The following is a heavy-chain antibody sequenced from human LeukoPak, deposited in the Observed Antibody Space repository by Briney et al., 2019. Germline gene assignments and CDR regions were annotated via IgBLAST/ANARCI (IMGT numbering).Heavy chain of an antibody. CDR3: ARALTGSAGYYYGSGTVVFDY. V-gene: IGHV3-7*01. CDR1: GFTFSTYW. D-gene: IGHD3-10*01. Sequence: GGSLRISCAASGFTFSTYWMSWVRQAPGKGLEWVANIKQDGSEKYYVDSVKGRFTISRDNAKNSLFLQMNSLRAEDTAVYYCARALTGSAGYYYGSGTVVFDYWGQGTLVTVAS. CDR2: IKQDGSEK. J-gene: IGHJ4*02.